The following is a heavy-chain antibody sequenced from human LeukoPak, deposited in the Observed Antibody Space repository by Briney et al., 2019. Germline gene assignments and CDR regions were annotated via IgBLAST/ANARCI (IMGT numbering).Heavy chain of an antibody. CDR2: ISFDGNTN. CDR1: GFTFTTYA. Sequence: GGSLRLSCSASGFTFTTYAMHWVRQAPGKGLEWVAVISFDGNTNSYADSVKGRFTISRDNSKNTLYLQMGGLRAEDTAVYYCARSVCITTGCNYGYYFDYCGQGTLVTVSS. J-gene: IGHJ4*02. CDR3: ARSVCITTGCNYGYYFDY. D-gene: IGHD2-2*01. V-gene: IGHV3-30-3*01.